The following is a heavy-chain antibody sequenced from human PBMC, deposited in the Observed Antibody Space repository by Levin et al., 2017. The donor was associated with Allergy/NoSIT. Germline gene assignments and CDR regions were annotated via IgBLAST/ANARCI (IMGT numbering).Heavy chain of an antibody. CDR2: IYYSGST. V-gene: IGHV4-59*08. Sequence: ASETLSLTCTVSGGSISSYYWSWIRQPPGKGLEWIGYIYYSGSTNYNPSLKSRVTISVDTSKNQFSLKLSSVTAADTAVYYCARHSKYCSGGSCYSGGTFDYWGQGTLVTVSS. CDR1: GGSISSYY. D-gene: IGHD2-15*01. J-gene: IGHJ4*02. CDR3: ARHSKYCSGGSCYSGGTFDY.